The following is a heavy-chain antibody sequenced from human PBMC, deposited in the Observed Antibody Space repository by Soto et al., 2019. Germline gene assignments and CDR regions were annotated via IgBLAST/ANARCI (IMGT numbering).Heavy chain of an antibody. CDR2: ISAYNGNT. CDR3: ARERDTPPSGGLLLWFGELLGVPYFDY. CDR1: GYTFTSYG. D-gene: IGHD3-10*01. Sequence: GASVKVSCKASGYTFTSYGISWVRQAPGQGLEWMGWISAYNGNTNYAQKLQGRVTMTTDTSTSTAYMELRSLRSDDTAVYCCARERDTPPSGGLLLWFGELLGVPYFDYWGQGTLVTVSS. J-gene: IGHJ4*02. V-gene: IGHV1-18*01.